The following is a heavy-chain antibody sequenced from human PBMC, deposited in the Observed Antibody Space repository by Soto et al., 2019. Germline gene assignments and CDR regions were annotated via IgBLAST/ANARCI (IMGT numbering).Heavy chain of an antibody. D-gene: IGHD1-1*01. CDR3: ARQNISHNFKVPRGLDV. CDR2: IDPSDSFT. CDR1: GHSLTNYW. Sequence: PGESLKISCKGSGHSLTNYWITWVRQMPGKGLEWMGRIDPSDSFTNYSPSFQGHVSISADRSISTAYLQWGSLKASDTAIYYCARQNISHNFKVPRGLDVWGQGTTVTVSS. J-gene: IGHJ6*02. V-gene: IGHV5-10-1*01.